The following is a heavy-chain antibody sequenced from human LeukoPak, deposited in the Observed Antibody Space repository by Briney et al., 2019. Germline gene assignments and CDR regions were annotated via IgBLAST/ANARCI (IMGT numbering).Heavy chain of an antibody. D-gene: IGHD6-13*01. V-gene: IGHV4-59*01. Sequence: SESLSLTCTVSGGSIDSNSWTWIRQPPGKGLEWIGYIYYSGTTNYNPSLKSRVTMSVDMSKNQFSLKLSSVTAADTAVYYCARRSSSWKNWFDPWGQGTLVTVSS. CDR2: IYYSGTT. J-gene: IGHJ5*02. CDR3: ARRSSSWKNWFDP. CDR1: GGSIDSNS.